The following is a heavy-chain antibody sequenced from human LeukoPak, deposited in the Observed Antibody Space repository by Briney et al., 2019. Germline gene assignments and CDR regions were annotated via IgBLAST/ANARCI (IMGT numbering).Heavy chain of an antibody. J-gene: IGHJ5*02. V-gene: IGHV3-74*01. CDR2: ITTDGSST. CDR3: ARLLGLDPSWFDP. CDR1: GFTFSNYW. Sequence: QSGGSLRLSCAASGFTFSNYWMHWVRQAPGKGLVWVSRITTDGSSTSYADFVKGRFTISRDNAKNTLYLQMKSLRAEDTAVYYCARLLGLDPSWFDPWGQGTLVPVSS. D-gene: IGHD3/OR15-3a*01.